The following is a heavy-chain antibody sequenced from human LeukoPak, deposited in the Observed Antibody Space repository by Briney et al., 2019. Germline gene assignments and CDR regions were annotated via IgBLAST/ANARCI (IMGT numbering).Heavy chain of an antibody. D-gene: IGHD3-22*01. Sequence: SETLSLTCTVSGGSISSYYWSWIRQPAGKGLEWLGRIYTSGSTNYNPSLKSRVTMSVDTSKNQFSLKLSSVTAADTAVYYCARDTYYYDSSGYEKWNYFDYWGQGTLVTVSS. CDR1: GGSISSYY. V-gene: IGHV4-4*07. J-gene: IGHJ4*02. CDR3: ARDTYYYDSSGYEKWNYFDY. CDR2: IYTSGST.